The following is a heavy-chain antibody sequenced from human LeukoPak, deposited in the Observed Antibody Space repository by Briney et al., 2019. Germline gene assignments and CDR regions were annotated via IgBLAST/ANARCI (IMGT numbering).Heavy chain of an antibody. D-gene: IGHD1-26*01. CDR1: GFTFSTFW. V-gene: IGHV3-7*01. J-gene: IGHJ4*02. Sequence: PGGSLRLPCVASGFTFSTFWMNWVRQAPGKGLEWVANIKQDGSENYYVDSVKGRFTISRDNAKNSLYLQMNSLRAEDTAVYYCARDTGSFDYWGQGALVTVSS. CDR3: ARDTGSFDY. CDR2: IKQDGSEN.